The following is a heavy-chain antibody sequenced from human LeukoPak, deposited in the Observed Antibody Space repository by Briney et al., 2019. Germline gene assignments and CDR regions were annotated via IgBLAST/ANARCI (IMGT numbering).Heavy chain of an antibody. Sequence: GGSLRLSCAASGFTFSSYGMHWVRQAPGKGLEWVAFIRYDGSNKYYADSVKGRFTISRDNSKNTLYLQMNSLRAEDTAVYYCAKDSGGAKGTGTILGWGQGTLVTVSS. CDR3: AKDSGGAKGTGTILG. J-gene: IGHJ4*02. V-gene: IGHV3-30*02. CDR2: IRYDGSNK. CDR1: GFTFSSYG. D-gene: IGHD1-1*01.